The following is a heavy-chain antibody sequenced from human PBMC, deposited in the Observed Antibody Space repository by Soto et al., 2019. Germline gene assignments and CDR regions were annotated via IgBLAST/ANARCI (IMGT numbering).Heavy chain of an antibody. Sequence: EVQLLDSGGGLVQPGGSLRLSCAASGFTFDTNGMTWVRQVPGKGLEWVSAISAGGGTTYYADPVKGRFTISRDNSKYMLYLQMNSLRAEDTAVYYCAKVPRDFAWLLEPDYFDYWGQGTPVTVSS. CDR1: GFTFDTNG. CDR3: AKVPRDFAWLLEPDYFDY. J-gene: IGHJ4*02. CDR2: ISAGGGTT. V-gene: IGHV3-23*01. D-gene: IGHD3-9*01.